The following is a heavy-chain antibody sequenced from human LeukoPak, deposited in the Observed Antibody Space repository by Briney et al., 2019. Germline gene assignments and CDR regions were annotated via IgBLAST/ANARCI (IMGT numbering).Heavy chain of an antibody. Sequence: NTGGSLRLSCAASGFTFSSNSMNWVRQAPGKGLEWVSYISSSSSYTNYADSVKGRFTISRDNAKNSLYLQMNSLRAEDTAVYYCARLGIQLWPYGVDYWGQGTLVTVSS. CDR2: ISSSSSYT. CDR3: ARLGIQLWPYGVDY. J-gene: IGHJ4*02. V-gene: IGHV3-21*05. D-gene: IGHD5-18*01. CDR1: GFTFSSNS.